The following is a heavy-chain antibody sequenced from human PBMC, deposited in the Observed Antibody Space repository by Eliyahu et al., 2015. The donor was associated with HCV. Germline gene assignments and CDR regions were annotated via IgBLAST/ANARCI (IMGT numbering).Heavy chain of an antibody. CDR1: GYTLTSNS. CDR2: INGGKDSP. Sequence: QVQLVQSGTEVKKPGASVKISCRASGYTLTSNSMHWVRQAPGQRPEWLGWINGGKDSPKYSQKFQGRVTITRDTSANTAYLELSGLRSEDTGVYYCARGQQVVPGIPGANWGQGTLVTVSS. CDR3: ARGQQVVPGIPGAN. V-gene: IGHV1-3*01. J-gene: IGHJ4*02. D-gene: IGHD2-21*01.